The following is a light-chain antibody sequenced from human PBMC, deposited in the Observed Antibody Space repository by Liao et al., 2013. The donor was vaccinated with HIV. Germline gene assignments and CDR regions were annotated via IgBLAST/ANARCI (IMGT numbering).Light chain of an antibody. CDR3: QAWDSSAAVV. CDR2: YDT. Sequence: SYELTQPPSVSVAPGKTARITCGGDNIGDKAVHWYQQKPGQAPTLVIYYDTNRPSGIPERFSGSNSGSTATLTISGTQAMDDADYFCQAWDSSAAVVFGGGTKLTVL. V-gene: IGLV3-21*01. J-gene: IGLJ2*01. CDR1: NIGDKA.